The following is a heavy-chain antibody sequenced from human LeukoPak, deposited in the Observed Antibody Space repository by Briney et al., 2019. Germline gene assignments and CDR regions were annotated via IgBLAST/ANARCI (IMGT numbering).Heavy chain of an antibody. CDR3: ARDLWKYPFDY. J-gene: IGHJ4*02. V-gene: IGHV3-7*03. CDR2: IKHDGSER. Sequence: GSLRLSCAASGFTFSHYWMSWVRQAPGKGLEWVANIKHDGSERYYVDSVKGRFTISRDNAKNSLYLQMNSLRAEDTAVYYCARDLWKYPFDYWGQGTLVTVSS. CDR1: GFTFSHYW. D-gene: IGHD1-7*01.